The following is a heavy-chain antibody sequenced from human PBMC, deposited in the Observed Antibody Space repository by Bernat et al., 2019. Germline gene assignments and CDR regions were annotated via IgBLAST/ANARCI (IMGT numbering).Heavy chain of an antibody. J-gene: IGHJ4*02. D-gene: IGHD1-14*01. CDR1: GFTFSNAW. CDR3: ATAREPIDNDY. Sequence: VQLVESGGGLVKPGGSLRLSCAASGFTFSNAWMSWVRQAPGKGLEWVGRIKSKTDGGTTDYAAPVKGRFTISRDDSKNTLYLQMNSLKTEDTAVYYCATAREPIDNDYWGQGTLVTVSS. V-gene: IGHV3-15*01. CDR2: IKSKTDGGTT.